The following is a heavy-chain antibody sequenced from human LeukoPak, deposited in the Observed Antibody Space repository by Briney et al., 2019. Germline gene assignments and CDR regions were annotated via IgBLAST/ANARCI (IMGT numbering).Heavy chain of an antibody. J-gene: IGHJ5*02. CDR1: GGSFSGYY. Sequence: SETLSLTCAVYGGSFSGYYWSWIRQPPGKGLEWIGEINHSGSTNYNPSLKSRVTISVDTSKNQFSLKLSSVTAADTAVYYCARAYCSGGSCYWFDPWGQGTLVTVSS. D-gene: IGHD2-15*01. V-gene: IGHV4-34*01. CDR3: ARAYCSGGSCYWFDP. CDR2: INHSGST.